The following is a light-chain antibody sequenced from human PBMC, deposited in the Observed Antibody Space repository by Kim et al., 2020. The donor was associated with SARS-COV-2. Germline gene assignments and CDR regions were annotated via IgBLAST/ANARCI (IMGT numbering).Light chain of an antibody. CDR1: KLGDKF. J-gene: IGLJ3*02. V-gene: IGLV3-1*01. CDR2: HDN. CDR3: QAWDSSTAV. Sequence: SYELTQPPSLSVSPGQTAIITCSGDKLGDKFACWYQQKPGQSPVLVMYHDNMRPSGIPERFSGSNSGNTATLTISGTQPMDEADYYCQAWDSSTAVFGGGTQLTVL.